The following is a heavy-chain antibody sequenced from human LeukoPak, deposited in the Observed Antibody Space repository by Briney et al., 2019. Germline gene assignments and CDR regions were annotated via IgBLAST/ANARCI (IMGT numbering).Heavy chain of an antibody. CDR3: ARDENWGFDY. CDR1: GFTFKSYT. J-gene: IGHJ4*02. D-gene: IGHD7-27*01. Sequence: PGGSLTLSCAASGFTFKSYTMHWVRQAPGKGLEWVAVISYDGSNKHYADSVKGRFTISRDNAKNSLYLQMNSLRDEDTAVYYCARDENWGFDYWGQGTLVTVCS. V-gene: IGHV3-30-3*01. CDR2: ISYDGSNK.